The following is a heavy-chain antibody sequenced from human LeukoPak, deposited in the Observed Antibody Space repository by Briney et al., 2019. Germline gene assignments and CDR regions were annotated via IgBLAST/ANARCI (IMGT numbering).Heavy chain of an antibody. CDR1: GFTFSSYA. CDR3: ARGPGYCSSTSCSGGIVY. CDR2: ISYDGSNK. V-gene: IGHV3-30-3*01. D-gene: IGHD2-2*01. Sequence: GGSLRLSRAASGFTFSSYAMHWVRQAPGKGLEWVAVISYDGSNKYYADSVKGRFTISRDNSKNTLYLQMNSLGAEDTAVYYCARGPGYCSSTSCSGGIVYWGQGTLVTVSS. J-gene: IGHJ4*02.